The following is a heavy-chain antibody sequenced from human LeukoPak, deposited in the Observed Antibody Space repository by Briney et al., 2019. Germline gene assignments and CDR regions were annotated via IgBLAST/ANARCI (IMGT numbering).Heavy chain of an antibody. J-gene: IGHJ5*02. D-gene: IGHD2-21*02. CDR3: ARDAGDRPIYNWFDP. CDR1: GGSISSSSYY. V-gene: IGHV4-39*07. Sequence: SETLSLTCTVSGGSISSSSYYWGWIRQPPGKGLEWIGSIYYSGSTYYNPSLKSRVTISVDTSKNQFSLKLSSVTAADTAVYYCARDAGDRPIYNWFDPWGQGTLVTVSS. CDR2: IYYSGST.